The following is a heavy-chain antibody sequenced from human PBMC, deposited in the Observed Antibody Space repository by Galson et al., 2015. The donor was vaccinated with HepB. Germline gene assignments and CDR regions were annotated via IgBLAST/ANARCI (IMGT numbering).Heavy chain of an antibody. V-gene: IGHV3-23*01. CDR2: ISGSGGST. Sequence: SLRLSCAASGFTFSSYAMSWVRQAPGKGLEWVSSISGSGGSTYYADSVKGRFTISRDNSKNTLYLQMNSLRAEDTAVYYCAKVAAAGTEDDYYFDYWGQGTLVTVSS. CDR1: GFTFSSYA. D-gene: IGHD6-13*01. CDR3: AKVAAAGTEDDYYFDY. J-gene: IGHJ4*02.